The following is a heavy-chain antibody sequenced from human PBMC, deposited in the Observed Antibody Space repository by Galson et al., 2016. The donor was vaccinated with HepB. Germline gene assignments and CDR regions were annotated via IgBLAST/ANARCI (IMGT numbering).Heavy chain of an antibody. J-gene: IGHJ4*02. V-gene: IGHV3-43*01. CDR3: ARETTIWGNGFQY. D-gene: IGHD4-23*01. CDR2: VSWDATTI. Sequence: SLRLSCAASGFTFDDYTMHWVRQAPGKGLEWVSLVSWDATTIYYADSVKGRFTISRDNSKNSLYLQMNSLTSEDTALYYCARETTIWGNGFQYWGQGTLVTVPS. CDR1: GFTFDDYT.